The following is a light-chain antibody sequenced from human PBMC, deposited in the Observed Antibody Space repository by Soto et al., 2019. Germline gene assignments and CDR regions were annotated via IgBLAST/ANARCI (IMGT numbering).Light chain of an antibody. J-gene: IGKJ5*01. V-gene: IGKV3-11*01. CDR2: DAS. CDR1: QSVGTY. CDR3: QQRSNWPIN. Sequence: EIVLTQSPGTLSLSPGERATLSCRASQSVGTYLAWYQHKPGKGPRLLIYDASSRASGIPARFSGSGYGTDFTITISSLEPEDFAVYYCQQRSNWPINFGQWTRMEIK.